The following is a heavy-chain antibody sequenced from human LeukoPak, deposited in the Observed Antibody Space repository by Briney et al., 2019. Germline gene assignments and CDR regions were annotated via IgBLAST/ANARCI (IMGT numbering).Heavy chain of an antibody. CDR3: TLARAEYHYGMDV. CDR2: PYYRSKWYY. J-gene: IGHJ6*02. V-gene: IGHV6-1*01. Sequence: SETLTLTCAISGDSVSSISVAWNWIRQSQSRGLEWLGRPYYRSKWYYEYARAVTSRLNISPDPSKNQSSLQLPSVPPDDPAVHYCTLARAEYHYGMDVWGQGTTVSVS. CDR1: GDSVSSISVA.